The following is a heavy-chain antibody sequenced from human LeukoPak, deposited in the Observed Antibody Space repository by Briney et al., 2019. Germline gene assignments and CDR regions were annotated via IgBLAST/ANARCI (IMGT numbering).Heavy chain of an antibody. Sequence: GEPLKISGKGSGNSFTSSWTGWVGQMPGKGLGWMGIIYPGDSDTRYSPSFQGQVTISADKSISTAYLQWSSLKASDTAMYYCARGGVEMATIHYWGQGTLVTVSS. CDR1: GNSFTSSW. D-gene: IGHD5-24*01. J-gene: IGHJ4*02. V-gene: IGHV5-51*01. CDR3: ARGGVEMATIHY. CDR2: IYPGDSDT.